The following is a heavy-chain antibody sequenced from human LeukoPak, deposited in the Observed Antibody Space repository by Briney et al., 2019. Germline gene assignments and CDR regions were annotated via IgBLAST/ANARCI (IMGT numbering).Heavy chain of an antibody. J-gene: IGHJ6*02. CDR1: GYTFTSYA. D-gene: IGHD3-3*01. V-gene: IGHV7-4-1*02. Sequence: ASVKVSCKAYGYTFTSYAMNWVRQAPGQGLEWMGWINTNTGNPTYAQGFTGRFVFSLDTSVSTAYLQISSLKAEDTAVYYCARTYDFWSGRRPYYYYGMDVWGQGTTVTVSS. CDR2: INTNTGNP. CDR3: ARTYDFWSGRRPYYYYGMDV.